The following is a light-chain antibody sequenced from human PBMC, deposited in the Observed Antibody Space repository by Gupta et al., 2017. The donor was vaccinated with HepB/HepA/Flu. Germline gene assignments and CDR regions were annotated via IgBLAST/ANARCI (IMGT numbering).Light chain of an antibody. J-gene: IGKJ1*01. CDR1: QSISTY. V-gene: IGKV1-39*01. Sequence: DIQMTQSPSSLSASVGDRVTITCRASQSISTYLNWYQQRPGKAPNLLIYVASSLQSGVPSRFSGSGSGTXFTLTIXSLQPEDFATYYCQQSYSTPSTFGXGTKVEIK. CDR3: QQSYSTPST. CDR2: VAS.